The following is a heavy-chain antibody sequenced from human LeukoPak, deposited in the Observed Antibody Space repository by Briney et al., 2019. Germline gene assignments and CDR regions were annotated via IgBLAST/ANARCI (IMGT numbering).Heavy chain of an antibody. D-gene: IGHD3-22*01. V-gene: IGHV4-39*01. CDR2: IYYSGST. CDR3: ARHYDSSGCYSVD. J-gene: IGHJ4*02. Sequence: SETLSLTCTVSGGSISSSSYYWGWIRQPPGKGLEWIGSIYYSGSTYYNPSLKSRVTISVDTSKNQFSLKLSSVTAADTAVYYCARHYDSSGCYSVDWGQGTLVTVSS. CDR1: GGSISSSSYY.